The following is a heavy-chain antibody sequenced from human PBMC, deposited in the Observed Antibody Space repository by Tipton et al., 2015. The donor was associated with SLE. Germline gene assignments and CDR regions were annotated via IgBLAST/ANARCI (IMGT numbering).Heavy chain of an antibody. CDR3: LSELDSGY. V-gene: IGHV3-74*01. D-gene: IGHD1-1*01. CDR1: GFTFSTYW. J-gene: IGHJ4*02. Sequence: SLRLSCAASGFTFSTYWMHWVRQAPGKGLVWVSRINSEGNSISHAGPVKGRFTISRDNAKNTLYLQMNSLRADDTAAYYCLSELDSGYWGRGTLVTVSS. CDR2: INSEGNSI.